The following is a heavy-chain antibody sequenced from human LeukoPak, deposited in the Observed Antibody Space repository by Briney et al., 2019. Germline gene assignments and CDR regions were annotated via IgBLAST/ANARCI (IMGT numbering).Heavy chain of an antibody. D-gene: IGHD3-3*01. CDR3: ARASKGFLEWLFHY. CDR2: IYTSGST. CDR1: GASISSGSYY. Sequence: SETLSLTCTVSGASISSGSYYWSWIRQPAGKGLEWIGRIYTSGSTNYNPSLESRVTISVDTSKNQFSLKLSSVTAADTAVYYCARASKGFLEWLFHYWGQGTLVTVSS. J-gene: IGHJ4*02. V-gene: IGHV4-61*02.